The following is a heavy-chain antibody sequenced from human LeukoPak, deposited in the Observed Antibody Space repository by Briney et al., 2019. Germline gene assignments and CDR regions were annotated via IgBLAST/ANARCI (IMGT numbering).Heavy chain of an antibody. Sequence: SETLSLTCTVSGGSISSSSHYWGWIRQSPGKGLEWIGSIYYSGSTYYNPSLKSRVTISVDTSKNQFSLKLSSVTAADTAVYYCARESTSCRYDYWGQGTLVTVSS. J-gene: IGHJ4*02. CDR1: GGSISSSSHY. D-gene: IGHD2-2*01. CDR3: ARESTSCRYDY. V-gene: IGHV4-39*07. CDR2: IYYSGST.